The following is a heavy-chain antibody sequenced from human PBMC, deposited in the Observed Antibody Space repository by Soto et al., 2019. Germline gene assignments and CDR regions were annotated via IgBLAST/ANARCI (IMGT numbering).Heavy chain of an antibody. CDR3: ARGNYFDRSWFDP. CDR2: IYYSGST. V-gene: IGHV4-59*01. J-gene: IGHJ5*02. CDR1: GGSISSYY. Sequence: SETLSLTCTVSGGSISSYYWNWIRQPPGKGLEWIGYIYYSGSTNYNPSLKSRVTISVDTSQNQFSLNLSSVTAADTAVYYCARGNYFDRSWFDPWGQGTLVTVS. D-gene: IGHD3-22*01.